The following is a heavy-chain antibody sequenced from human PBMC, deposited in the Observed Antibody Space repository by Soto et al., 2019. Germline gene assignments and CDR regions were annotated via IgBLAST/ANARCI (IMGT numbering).Heavy chain of an antibody. CDR2: ILPVSGTT. CDR1: GYTFTSYG. J-gene: IGHJ4*02. D-gene: IGHD3-22*01. V-gene: IGHV1-69*13. Sequence: SVKVSCKASGYTFTSYGISWVRQAPGQGLEWMGAILPVSGTTNYAQKFQGRVTFSADESTTTAYMEVSSLRSEDTAVYYCARGSGYYYWDDYWGQGTLVTVSS. CDR3: ARGSGYYYWDDY.